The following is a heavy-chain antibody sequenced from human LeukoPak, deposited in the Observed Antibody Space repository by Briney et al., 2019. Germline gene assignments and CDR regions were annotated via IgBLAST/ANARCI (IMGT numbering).Heavy chain of an antibody. CDR1: GYTFTSYD. CDR2: MNPNSGNT. CDR3: ARVRSKVRGVWSYYYYGMDV. D-gene: IGHD3-10*01. J-gene: IGHJ6*02. Sequence: VASVKVSCKASGYTFTSYDINWVRQATGQGLEWMGWMNPNSGNTGYAQKFQGRVTMTRNTSISTAYMELSSLRSEDTAVYYCARVRSKVRGVWSYYYYGMDVWGQGTTVTVSS. V-gene: IGHV1-8*01.